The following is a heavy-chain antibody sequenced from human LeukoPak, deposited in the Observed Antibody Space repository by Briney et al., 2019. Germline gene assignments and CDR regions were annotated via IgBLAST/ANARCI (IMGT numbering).Heavy chain of an antibody. J-gene: IGHJ6*02. V-gene: IGHV7-4-1*02. CDR1: GYTFSSYG. Sequence: ASVKVSCKASGYTFSSYGINWVRQAPGQGLEWMGWINTNTWSPTYAQGFTGRFVFSLDTSVSTAYLEINSLEVEDTAVYYCARKMLNVIVMEVWGQGTTVTVS. D-gene: IGHD2/OR15-2a*01. CDR2: INTNTWSP. CDR3: ARKMLNVIVMEV.